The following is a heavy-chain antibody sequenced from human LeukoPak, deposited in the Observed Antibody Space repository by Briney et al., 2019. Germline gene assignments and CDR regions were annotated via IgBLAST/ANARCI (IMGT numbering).Heavy chain of an antibody. CDR1: GYTFTDYF. V-gene: IGHV1-2*02. CDR2: ISPITGGT. CDR3: AMGRDSGNRTYYFDY. Sequence: VASVKVSCKASGYTFTDYFLHWVRQAPGQGLEWLAWISPITGGTKYAQKFQGRVTLTRDTAISTAYMELSRLRSDDTAVYFCAMGRDSGNRTYYFDYWGQGTLVTVSS. D-gene: IGHD1-26*01. J-gene: IGHJ4*02.